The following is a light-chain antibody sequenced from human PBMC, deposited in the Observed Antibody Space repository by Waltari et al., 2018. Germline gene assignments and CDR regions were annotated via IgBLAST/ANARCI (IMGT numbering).Light chain of an antibody. J-gene: IGKJ1*01. Sequence: RASQSGSRSLGGYEQKPGQAHERVIYGASTRATGIRDRFTGSGSGTDFRLTISSLETEDFAIYFCQHYVRLPATFGQGTKVEIK. CDR3: QHYVRLPAT. V-gene: IGKV3-20*01. CDR1: QSGSRS. CDR2: GAS.